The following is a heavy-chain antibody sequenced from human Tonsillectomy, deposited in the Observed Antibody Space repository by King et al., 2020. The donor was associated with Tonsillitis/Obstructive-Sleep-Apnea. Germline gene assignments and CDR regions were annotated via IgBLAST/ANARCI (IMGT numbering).Heavy chain of an antibody. Sequence: VQLVESGGGLVQPGGSLRLSCAASGFTFSNYWMTWVRQAPGKGLEWVSDIKKDGSEKFYVNSVKGRFTISRDNAKNSLFLQMNSLRAEDTAVYYCARDHEGEWGAFDIWGQGTMVAVSS. J-gene: IGHJ3*02. D-gene: IGHD3-16*01. CDR3: ARDHEGEWGAFDI. V-gene: IGHV3-7*01. CDR1: GFTFSNYW. CDR2: IKKDGSEK.